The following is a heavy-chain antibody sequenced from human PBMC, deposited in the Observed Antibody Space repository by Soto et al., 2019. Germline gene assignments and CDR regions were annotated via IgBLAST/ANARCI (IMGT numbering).Heavy chain of an antibody. V-gene: IGHV3-30*18. CDR3: AKDGGPVYCNSHGCSAKQFAY. J-gene: IGHJ1*01. CDR2: ISYDGDNE. CDR1: GFTFSNDG. Sequence: GRNPRLSCAASGFTFSNDGMHWVRQAPDKGLEWVAIISYDGDNEYYADSVRGRFTISRDNSKNTLYLQTSSLRQEDTAVYYCAKDGGPVYCNSHGCSAKQFAYWGQGTLVPVSS. D-gene: IGHD2-2*01.